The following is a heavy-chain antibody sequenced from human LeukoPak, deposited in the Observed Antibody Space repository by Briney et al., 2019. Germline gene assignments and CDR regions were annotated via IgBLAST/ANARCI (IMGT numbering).Heavy chain of an antibody. CDR3: AKNMGWQQFDY. D-gene: IGHD5-24*01. Sequence: GGSLRLSCAASGFTFSDYYMSWIRQAPGKGLEWVGNINPDGTVKNHVDSVKGRFIISRDNTKNSLYLEMSSLTVEDTAVYFCAKNMGWQQFDYWGQGILVTVSS. J-gene: IGHJ4*02. CDR2: INPDGTVK. CDR1: GFTFSDYY. V-gene: IGHV3-7*01.